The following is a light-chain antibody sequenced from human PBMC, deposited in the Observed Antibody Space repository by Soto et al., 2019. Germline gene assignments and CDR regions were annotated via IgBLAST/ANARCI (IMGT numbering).Light chain of an antibody. CDR2: GAS. V-gene: IGKV1-9*01. Sequence: DIPLTQSPSFLSASVGDRATITCRASQGISTYLAWYLQRPGKAPKLLIYGASTLQSGVPSRFSGSGSGTEFTLTISSLQPEDFGTYYCQQLNSDWYAFGQGTKLEIK. CDR3: QQLNSDWYA. CDR1: QGISTY. J-gene: IGKJ2*01.